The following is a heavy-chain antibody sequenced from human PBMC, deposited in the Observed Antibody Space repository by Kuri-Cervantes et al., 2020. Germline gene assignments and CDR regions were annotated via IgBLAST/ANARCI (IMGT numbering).Heavy chain of an antibody. D-gene: IGHD5-12*01. CDR1: GYTFTGYY. CDR3: ARAEDIVATMVTFDY. V-gene: IGHV1-2*02. CDR2: INPNSGGT. J-gene: IGHJ4*02. Sequence: ASVKVSCKASGYTFTGYYMHWVRQAPGQGLEWMGWINPNSGGTNYAQKFQGRVTMTRDTSISTAYMELRSLRSDDTAVYYCARAEDIVATMVTFDYWGQGTLVTVSS.